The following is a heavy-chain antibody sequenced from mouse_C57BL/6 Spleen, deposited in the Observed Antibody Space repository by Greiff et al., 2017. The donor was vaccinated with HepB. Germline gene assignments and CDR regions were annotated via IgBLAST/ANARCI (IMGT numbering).Heavy chain of an antibody. V-gene: IGHV1-18*01. CDR2: INPNNGGT. J-gene: IGHJ3*01. CDR1: GYTFTDYN. Sequence: EVQLQQSGPELVKPGASVKISCKASGYTFTDYNMDWVKQSHGKSLEWIGDINPNNGGTIYNQKFKGKATLTVDKSSSTAYLELRSLTSEDPAVYYCAIRFAYWGQGTLVTVSA. CDR3: AIRFAY.